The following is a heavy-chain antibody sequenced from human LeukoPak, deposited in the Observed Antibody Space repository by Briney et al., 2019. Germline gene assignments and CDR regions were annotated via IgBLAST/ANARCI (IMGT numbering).Heavy chain of an antibody. Sequence: PGGSLRLSCAASGFTFNTYAMSWVRQAPGKGLEWVSAISGSGGSTYYADSVKGRFTISRDNSKNTLYLQMNSLRAEDTAVYYCAKDQGPTIMGFFVYWGQGTLVTVSS. CDR3: AKDQGPTIMGFFVY. V-gene: IGHV3-23*01. D-gene: IGHD3-16*01. J-gene: IGHJ4*02. CDR2: ISGSGGST. CDR1: GFTFNTYA.